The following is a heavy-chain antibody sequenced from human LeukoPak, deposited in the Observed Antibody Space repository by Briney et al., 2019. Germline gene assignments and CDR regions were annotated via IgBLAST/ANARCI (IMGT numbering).Heavy chain of an antibody. CDR3: AREGHYDILTGYSPVEYYFYYMDV. V-gene: IGHV3-30*14. D-gene: IGHD3-9*01. CDR1: GFTFSHYG. J-gene: IGHJ6*03. CDR2: IPSDGVAK. Sequence: PGRPLRLSCEASGFTFSHYGIHWVRQTPGKGLEWVAAIPSDGVAKDYADSVKGRFTISRDNSKSTLYLQMNSLRAEDTALYYCAREGHYDILTGYSPVEYYFYYMDVWGKGTTVTVSS.